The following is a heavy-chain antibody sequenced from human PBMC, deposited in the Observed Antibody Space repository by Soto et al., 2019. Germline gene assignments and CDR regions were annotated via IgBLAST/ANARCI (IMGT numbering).Heavy chain of an antibody. CDR3: ARGPRWFY. J-gene: IGHJ4*02. CDR2: INHSGST. Sequence: QVQLQQWGAGLLKPSETLSLTCAVYGGSFSGYYWSWIRQPPGKGLEWIGEINHSGSTNYNPSLKSRVTVSVDTSKNQFSLKLSSVTAADAAVYYCARGPRWFYWGQGTLVTVSP. D-gene: IGHD2-15*01. CDR1: GGSFSGYY. V-gene: IGHV4-34*01.